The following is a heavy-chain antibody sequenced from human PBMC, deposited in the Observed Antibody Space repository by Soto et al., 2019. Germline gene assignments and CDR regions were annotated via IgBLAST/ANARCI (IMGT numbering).Heavy chain of an antibody. J-gene: IGHJ3*02. CDR2: IIPIFGTA. CDR1: GGTFSSYA. V-gene: IGHV1-69*13. CDR3: ARDSDIVVVPAATGDRKDAFDI. D-gene: IGHD2-2*01. Sequence: GASVKVSCKASGGTFSSYAISWVRQAPGQGLEWMGGIIPIFGTANYAQKFQGRVTITADESTSTAYMELSSLRSEDTAVYYCARDSDIVVVPAATGDRKDAFDIWGQGTMVTVSS.